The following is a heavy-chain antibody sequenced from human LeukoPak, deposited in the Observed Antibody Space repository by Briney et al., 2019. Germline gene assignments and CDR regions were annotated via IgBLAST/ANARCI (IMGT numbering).Heavy chain of an antibody. J-gene: IGHJ6*02. D-gene: IGHD3-10*01. CDR2: ISWNSGSI. V-gene: IGHV3-9*01. Sequence: GGSLRLSCAASGFTFDDYAMHWVRQAPGKGLEWVSGISWNSGSIGYADSVKGRFTISRDNAKNSLYLQMNSLRAEDTAVYYCARATYYYGSGSYFKDFYYYYGMDVWGQGTTVTVSS. CDR1: GFTFDDYA. CDR3: ARATYYYGSGSYFKDFYYYYGMDV.